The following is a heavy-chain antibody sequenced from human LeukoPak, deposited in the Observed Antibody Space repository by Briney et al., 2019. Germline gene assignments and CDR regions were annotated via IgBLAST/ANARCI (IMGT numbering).Heavy chain of an antibody. J-gene: IGHJ4*02. CDR2: ISSSSSYI. CDR3: ASNYYGSGSYTGGWYCFDY. V-gene: IGHV3-21*01. D-gene: IGHD3-10*01. Sequence: SGGSLRLSCAASGFTFSSYSMNWVRQAPGKGLEWVSSISSSSSYIYYADSVKGRFTISRDNAKNSLYLQMNSLRAEDTAVYYCASNYYGSGSYTGGWYCFDYWGQGTLVTVSS. CDR1: GFTFSSYS.